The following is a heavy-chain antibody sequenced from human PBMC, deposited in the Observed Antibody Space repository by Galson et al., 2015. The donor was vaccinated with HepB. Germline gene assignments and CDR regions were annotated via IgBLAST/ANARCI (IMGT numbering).Heavy chain of an antibody. CDR3: ARRRYCSSTSCYTGGYFDY. V-gene: IGHV4-39*01. CDR2: IYYSGST. CDR1: GGSISSSSYY. J-gene: IGHJ4*02. Sequence: ETLSLTCTVSGGSISSSSYYWGWIRQPPGQGLEWIGSIYYSGSTYYNPSLKSRVTISVDTSKNQFSLKLSSVTAADTAVYYCARRRYCSSTSCYTGGYFDYWGQGTLVTVSS. D-gene: IGHD2-2*02.